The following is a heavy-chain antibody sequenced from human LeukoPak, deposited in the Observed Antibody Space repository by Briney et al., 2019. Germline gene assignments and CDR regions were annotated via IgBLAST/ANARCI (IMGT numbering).Heavy chain of an antibody. CDR2: MSGSGGST. Sequence: GGSLRLSCAASGFTFSIYGMSWVRQAPGRGLEWVSAMSGSGGSTYYADSVKGRFTISRDNSKNTLYLQMNSLRAEDTAVYYCAKTDGSGSYPTYYFDYWGQGTLVTVSS. CDR3: AKTDGSGSYPTYYFDY. CDR1: GFTFSIYG. V-gene: IGHV3-23*01. J-gene: IGHJ4*02. D-gene: IGHD3-10*01.